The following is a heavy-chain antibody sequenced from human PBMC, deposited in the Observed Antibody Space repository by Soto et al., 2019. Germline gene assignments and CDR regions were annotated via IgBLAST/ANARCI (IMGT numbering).Heavy chain of an antibody. CDR2: ISDGGRFT. Sequence: GGSLRLSCAASGLTFSSSVMNWVRQAPGKGLQWVSGISDGGRFTYYAESVKGRFTISRDDSKRMLFLQMNSLRAEDTAVYYCAKSGPTNHFDYWGPGSLVTVSS. J-gene: IGHJ4*02. CDR1: GLTFSSSV. V-gene: IGHV3-23*01. D-gene: IGHD1-26*01. CDR3: AKSGPTNHFDY.